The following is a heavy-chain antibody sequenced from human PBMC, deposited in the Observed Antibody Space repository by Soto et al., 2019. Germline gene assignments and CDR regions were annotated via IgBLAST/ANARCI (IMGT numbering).Heavy chain of an antibody. CDR2: IYYSGST. CDR1: GGSISSSSYY. J-gene: IGHJ6*02. Sequence: SETLSLTCTLSGGSISSSSYYWGWIRQPPGKGLEWIGSIYYSGSTYYNPSLKSRVTISVDTSKNQFSLKLSSVTAADTAVYYCARQDYYDSSGYYFGYYYYGMDVWGQGTTVT. D-gene: IGHD3-22*01. V-gene: IGHV4-39*01. CDR3: ARQDYYDSSGYYFGYYYYGMDV.